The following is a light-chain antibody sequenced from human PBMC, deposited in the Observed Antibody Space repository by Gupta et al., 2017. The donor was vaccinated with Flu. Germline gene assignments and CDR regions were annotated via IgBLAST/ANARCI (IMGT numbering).Light chain of an antibody. Sequence: DIQMTQSPSTLSASVGDRVTITCRASQNIDNWLAWYQQKPGKAPKLVLFKASTLETEVPSRFSGSGSGTEFTLTISSLRPDDFATYYCQQYKDYPLTFGGGTEIAIK. CDR2: KAS. CDR3: QQYKDYPLT. CDR1: QNIDNW. V-gene: IGKV1-5*03. J-gene: IGKJ4*01.